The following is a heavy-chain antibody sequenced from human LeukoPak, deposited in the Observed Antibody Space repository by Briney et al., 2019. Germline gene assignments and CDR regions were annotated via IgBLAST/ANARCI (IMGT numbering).Heavy chain of an antibody. J-gene: IGHJ4*02. CDR2: IFPGDSET. D-gene: IGHD3-10*01. Sequence: GASLQISFKGSGYNFSNYWIGWVRQMPGKGLEWMGIIFPGDSETRYSPSFQGQVTISADKSISTAYLQWSSLKASDTAVYYCAREKDPGVVNNWGQGTLVTVSS. CDR1: GYNFSNYW. V-gene: IGHV5-51*01. CDR3: AREKDPGVVNN.